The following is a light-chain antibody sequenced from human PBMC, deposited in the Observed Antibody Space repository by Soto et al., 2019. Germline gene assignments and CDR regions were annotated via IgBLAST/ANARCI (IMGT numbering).Light chain of an antibody. V-gene: IGLV2-14*01. CDR3: SSYTTSSSVV. Sequence: QSVLTQPASVSGSPGQSITISCTGTTSDVGHYNYVSWYQQHPGKAPQLMIYEVSNRPSGVSNRFSGSKSDNTASLTISGLQAEDEADYYCSSYTTSSSVVFGGGTKLTVL. J-gene: IGLJ2*01. CDR2: EVS. CDR1: TSDVGHYNY.